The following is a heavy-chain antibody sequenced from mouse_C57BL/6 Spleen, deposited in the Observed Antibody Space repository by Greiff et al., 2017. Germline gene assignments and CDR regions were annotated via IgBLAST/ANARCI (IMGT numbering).Heavy chain of an antibody. D-gene: IGHD3-2*02. V-gene: IGHV3-6*01. CDR3: ARGGIDSPGLAY. J-gene: IGHJ3*01. CDR1: GYSITSGYY. CDR2: ISYDGSN. Sequence: DVQLQESGPGLVKPSQSLSLTCSVTGYSITSGYYWNWIRQFPGNKLEWMGYISYDGSNNYNQSLKNRISITRDTSKNQFFLKLNSVTTEDTATYYGARGGIDSPGLAYWGQGTLVTVSA.